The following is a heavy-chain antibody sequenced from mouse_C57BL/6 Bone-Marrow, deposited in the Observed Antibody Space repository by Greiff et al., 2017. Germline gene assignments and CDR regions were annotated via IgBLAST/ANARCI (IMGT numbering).Heavy chain of an antibody. CDR2: ISYDGSN. D-gene: IGHD1-1*01. J-gene: IGHJ2*01. CDR3: ARVWYYGSSLYFDY. Sequence: ESGPGLVKPSQSLSLTCSVPGYSITSGYYWNWIRQFPGNKLEWMGYISYDGSNNYNPSLKNRISITRDTSKNQFFLKLNSVTTEDTATYYCARVWYYGSSLYFDYWGQGTTLTVSS. CDR1: GYSITSGYY. V-gene: IGHV3-6*01.